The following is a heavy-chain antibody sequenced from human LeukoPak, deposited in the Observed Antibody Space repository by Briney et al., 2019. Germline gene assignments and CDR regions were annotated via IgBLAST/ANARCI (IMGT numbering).Heavy chain of an antibody. J-gene: IGHJ3*02. V-gene: IGHV3-21*01. CDR2: ISSSSSYI. D-gene: IGHD3-10*01. CDR3: ARDLWRNAFDI. Sequence: SGGSLRLSCAASGFTFSSYSMNWVRQAPGKGLEWVSSISSSSSYIYYADSVKGRFTISRDNAKNSLYLQMNSLRAEDTAVYYCARDLWRNAFDIWGQGTMVTVSS. CDR1: GFTFSSYS.